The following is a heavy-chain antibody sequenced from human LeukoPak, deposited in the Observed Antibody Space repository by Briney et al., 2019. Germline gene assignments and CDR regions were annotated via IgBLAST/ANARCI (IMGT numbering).Heavy chain of an antibody. CDR3: AREGIVVVITSGYGMDV. Sequence: SETLSLTCTVSGGSTSSDYWSWIRQPAGKGLEWIGRIYTSGSTNYNPSLKSRVTMSVDTSKNQFSLKLSSVIAADTAVYYCAREGIVVVITSGYGMDVWGQGTTVTVSS. CDR1: GGSTSSDY. V-gene: IGHV4-4*07. D-gene: IGHD3-22*01. J-gene: IGHJ6*02. CDR2: IYTSGST.